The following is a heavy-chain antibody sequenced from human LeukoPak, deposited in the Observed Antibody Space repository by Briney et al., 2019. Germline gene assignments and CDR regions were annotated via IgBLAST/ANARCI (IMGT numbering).Heavy chain of an antibody. J-gene: IGHJ3*02. CDR2: IFYSGST. CDR1: GFTFSSYW. V-gene: IGHV4-4*02. D-gene: IGHD3-10*01. CDR3: AKSNGYGLVDI. Sequence: AGGSLRLSCEASGFTFSSYWMSWVRQAPGKGLEWIGNIFYSGSTYYSPSLRSRVTISLDTSRNQFSLKLNSVTAADTAVYYCAKSNGYGLVDIWGQGTMVTVSS.